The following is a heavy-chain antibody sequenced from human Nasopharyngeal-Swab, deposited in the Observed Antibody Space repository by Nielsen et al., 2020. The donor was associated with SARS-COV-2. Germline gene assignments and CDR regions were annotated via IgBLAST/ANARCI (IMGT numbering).Heavy chain of an antibody. D-gene: IGHD3-10*01. CDR1: GFTVSSNY. CDR2: IYSGGST. J-gene: IGHJ4*02. Sequence: GGSLRLSCAAPGFTVSSNYMSWVRQAPGKGLEWVSLIYSGGSTDYADSVKGRFTISRDNSKNTLYLQMNSLRAEDTAVYYCARTYGSAFGESLDYWGQGTLVTVSS. CDR3: ARTYGSAFGESLDY. V-gene: IGHV3-66*01.